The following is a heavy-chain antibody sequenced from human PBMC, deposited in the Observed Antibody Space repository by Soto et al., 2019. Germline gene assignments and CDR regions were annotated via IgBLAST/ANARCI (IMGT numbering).Heavy chain of an antibody. CDR1: GGSISSYY. CDR2: IYYSGST. D-gene: IGHD6-6*01. Sequence: PSETLSLTCTVSGGSISSYYWSWIRQPPGKGLEWIGYIYYSGSTNYNPSLKSRVTISVDTSKNQFSLKLSSVTAADTAVYYCARGIAARPMQYNWFDPWGQGTLVTVSS. J-gene: IGHJ5*02. V-gene: IGHV4-59*01. CDR3: ARGIAARPMQYNWFDP.